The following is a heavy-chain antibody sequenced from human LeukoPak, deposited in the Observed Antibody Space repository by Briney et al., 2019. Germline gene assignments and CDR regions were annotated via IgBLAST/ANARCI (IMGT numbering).Heavy chain of an antibody. D-gene: IGHD2-21*01. J-gene: IGHJ4*02. CDR3: AKGTPPDSVINDY. CDR2: INHSGST. Sequence: KPSETLSLTCAVYGGSFSGYYWSWLRQPPGKGLEWIGEINHSGSTNYNPSLKSRVTISVDTSNNQFSLKLSSVTVADAAVYYCAKGTPPDSVINDYWGQGTLVTVS. V-gene: IGHV4-34*01. CDR1: GGSFSGYY.